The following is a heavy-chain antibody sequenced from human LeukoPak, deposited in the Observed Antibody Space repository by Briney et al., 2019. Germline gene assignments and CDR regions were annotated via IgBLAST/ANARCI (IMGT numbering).Heavy chain of an antibody. CDR3: ARSIAAVPSRLGYMDV. V-gene: IGHV3-21*01. Sequence: GGSLRLSCAASGFTFSSYSMNWVRQAPGKGLEWVSSISSSSSYIYYADSVKGRFTISRDNAKNSLYLQMNSLRAEDTAVYYCARSIAAVPSRLGYMDVWGKGTTVTISS. CDR2: ISSSSSYI. D-gene: IGHD6-13*01. J-gene: IGHJ6*03. CDR1: GFTFSSYS.